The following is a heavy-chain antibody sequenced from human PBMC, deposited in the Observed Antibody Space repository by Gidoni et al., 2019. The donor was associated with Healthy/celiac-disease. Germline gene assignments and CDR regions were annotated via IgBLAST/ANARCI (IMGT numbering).Heavy chain of an antibody. CDR1: GGSISSYY. CDR3: ARDGLGSFDY. J-gene: IGHJ4*02. D-gene: IGHD7-27*01. CDR2: IYYSGST. V-gene: IGHV4-59*01. Sequence: QVQLQESGPGLVKPSETLSLTCTVSGGSISSYYWSWIRQPPGKGLEWIGYIYYSGSTNYNPSLKRRVTISVDTSKNQFSLKLSSVTAADTAVYYCARDGLGSFDYWGQGTLVTVSS.